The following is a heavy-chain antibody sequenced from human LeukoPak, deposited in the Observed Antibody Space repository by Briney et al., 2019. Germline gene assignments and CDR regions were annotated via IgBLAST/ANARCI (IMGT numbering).Heavy chain of an antibody. CDR3: AKDLGSITIFVPLDY. J-gene: IGHJ4*02. CDR1: GFTFGDYY. D-gene: IGHD3-9*01. Sequence: GGSLRLSCAASGFTFGDYYMSWVRQAPGKGLEWVSAISGSGGSTYYADSVKGRFTISRDNFKNTLYLQMNSLRAEDTAVYYCAKDLGSITIFVPLDYWGQGTLVTVSS. CDR2: ISGSGGST. V-gene: IGHV3-23*01.